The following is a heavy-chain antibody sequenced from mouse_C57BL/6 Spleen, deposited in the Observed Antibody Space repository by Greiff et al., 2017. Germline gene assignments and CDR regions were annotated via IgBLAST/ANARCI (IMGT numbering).Heavy chain of an antibody. CDR3: TRVNYYGSSFWFAY. CDR2: ISRGGDYI. D-gene: IGHD1-1*01. CDR1: GFTFSSYA. Sequence: EVKLVESGEGLVKPGGSLKLSCAASGFTFSSYAMSWVRQTPEQRLEWVAYISRGGDYIYYADTVKGRYTISRDNARNTLYLQMSSLKSEDTAMYYCTRVNYYGSSFWFAYWGQETLVTVSA. J-gene: IGHJ3*01. V-gene: IGHV5-9-1*02.